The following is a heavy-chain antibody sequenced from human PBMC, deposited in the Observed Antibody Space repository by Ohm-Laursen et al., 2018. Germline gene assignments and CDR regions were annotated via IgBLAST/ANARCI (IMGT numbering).Heavy chain of an antibody. J-gene: IGHJ4*02. V-gene: IGHV3-23*01. Sequence: SLRLSCSAPGFTFRIYTMSWVRQAPGKGLEWVAAISSSGGHTYYADSVTGRVSISRDNSKNTVSLQMDRLRDDDTAVYYCAKLGDDSAYGGYWGQGTLVTVSS. D-gene: IGHD5-12*01. CDR2: ISSSGGHT. CDR3: AKLGDDSAYGGY. CDR1: GFTFRIYT.